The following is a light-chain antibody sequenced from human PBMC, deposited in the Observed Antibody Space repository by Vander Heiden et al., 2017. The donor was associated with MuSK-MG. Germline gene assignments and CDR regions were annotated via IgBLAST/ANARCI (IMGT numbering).Light chain of an antibody. Sequence: SSELTQDPAVSVSLGQTVRITGQGDSLRHYYAGWYQQKLGQAPLLFIYVKYIRPSGIPDRFSGSISGNTASLTITGAQAEDDADYYCNSLDSSGNHVVFGGGTKLTVL. CDR2: VKY. J-gene: IGLJ2*01. V-gene: IGLV3-19*01. CDR3: NSLDSSGNHVV. CDR1: SLRHYY.